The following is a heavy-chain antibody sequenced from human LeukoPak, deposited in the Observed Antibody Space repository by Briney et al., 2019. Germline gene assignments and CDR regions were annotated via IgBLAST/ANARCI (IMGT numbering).Heavy chain of an antibody. Sequence: GASVKVSCKASGYTFTSYYMHWVRQAPGQGLEWMGIINPSGGSTSYAQKFQGRVTMTRDTSTSTVYMELSSLRSEDTAVYYCARGHRGVVVAAAIDYWGQGTLVTVSS. CDR3: ARGHRGVVVAAAIDY. J-gene: IGHJ4*02. D-gene: IGHD2-15*01. CDR1: GYTFTSYY. V-gene: IGHV1-46*01. CDR2: INPSGGST.